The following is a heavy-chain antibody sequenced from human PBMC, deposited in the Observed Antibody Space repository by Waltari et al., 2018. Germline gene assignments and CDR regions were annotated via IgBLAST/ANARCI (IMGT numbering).Heavy chain of an antibody. V-gene: IGHV3-30*04. J-gene: IGHJ6*02. CDR3: ARDYCDRTNCHGMDV. CDR1: EFTFSSYA. Sequence: QVQLVACGRRVVHPGMSLRLSCAGSEFTFSSYAMHCVRQAPGKGLEWVAVISYNERNIYYVDAVKGRVTISRDNSQKMLYLQMNSLRAEDTAVYYCARDYCDRTNCHGMDVWGRGTTVTVSS. D-gene: IGHD3-22*01. CDR2: ISYNERNI.